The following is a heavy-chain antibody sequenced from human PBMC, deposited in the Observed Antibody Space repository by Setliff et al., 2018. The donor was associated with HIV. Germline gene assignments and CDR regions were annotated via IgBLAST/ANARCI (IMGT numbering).Heavy chain of an antibody. J-gene: IGHJ6*02. V-gene: IGHV4-4*07. D-gene: IGHD2-21*01. CDR3: ARRSIVGSTRGYYYYALDV. CDR1: GGSISSYY. Sequence: SETLSLTCTVSGGSISSYYWSWIRQPAGKGLEWIGRIYTSGSTNYNPSLNSRVTIFPDTYKNHFSLELRSVTAADSAIYYCARRSIVGSTRGYYYYALDVWGQGTTVTVSS. CDR2: IYTSGST.